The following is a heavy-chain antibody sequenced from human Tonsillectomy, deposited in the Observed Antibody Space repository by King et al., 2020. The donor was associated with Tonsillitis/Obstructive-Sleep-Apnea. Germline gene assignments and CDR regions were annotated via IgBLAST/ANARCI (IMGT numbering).Heavy chain of an antibody. CDR1: GGSISSYY. CDR3: ARVPSYYDIWTGYYGSYYYYGMDV. J-gene: IGHJ6*02. Sequence: QLQESGPGLVKPSETLSLTCTVSGGSISSYYWSWIRQPPGKGLEWIGYIYYSGSTNYNPSLKSRVTISVDTSKNQFSLKLSSVTAADTAVYYCARVPSYYDIWTGYYGSYYYYGMDVWGQGTTVTVSS. V-gene: IGHV4-59*01. CDR2: IYYSGST. D-gene: IGHD3-9*01.